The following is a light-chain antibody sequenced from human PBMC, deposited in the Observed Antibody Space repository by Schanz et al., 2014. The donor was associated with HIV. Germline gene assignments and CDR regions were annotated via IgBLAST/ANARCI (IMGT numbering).Light chain of an antibody. CDR1: SNDIGAYRY. V-gene: IGLV2-8*01. J-gene: IGLJ3*02. Sequence: QSALTQPPSASGSPGQSVTISCTGTSNDIGAYRYVSWYQHHPGRAPRLLIYEVTKRPSGVPGRFSGSKSGNTASLTVSGLQVEDEGDYYCCSCTNTNTWVFGGGTKLTVL. CDR2: EVT. CDR3: CSCTNTNTWV.